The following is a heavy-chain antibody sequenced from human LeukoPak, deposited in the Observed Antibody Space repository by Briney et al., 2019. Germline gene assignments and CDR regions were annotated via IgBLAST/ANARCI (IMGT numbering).Heavy chain of an antibody. J-gene: IGHJ4*02. Sequence: AWDPVSLPCTVSGRPINCYFGRWVPPPPGKGPGGVCYIFYSGSINYNPSLTRRVTISVATSKNQCSLKLSSMAAADTAVYYCARDWGYSYTYFDYWGQGTLVTVSS. CDR1: GRPINCYF. CDR2: IFYSGSI. D-gene: IGHD5-18*01. CDR3: ARDWGYSYTYFDY. V-gene: IGHV4-59*01.